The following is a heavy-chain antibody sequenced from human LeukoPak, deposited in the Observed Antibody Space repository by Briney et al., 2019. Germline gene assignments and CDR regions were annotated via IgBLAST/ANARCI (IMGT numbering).Heavy chain of an antibody. V-gene: IGHV4-59*12. CDR2: IYYGETT. CDR3: ARETSQKGAHYMDV. D-gene: IGHD3-16*01. Sequence: GSLRLSCAASGFTFSTYNMNWVRQSPGKGLEWIGNIYYGETTSYNPSFESRVTISVDTSKNQFSLKVNSVTAADTAVYYCARETSQKGAHYMDVWGKGTTVTISS. CDR1: GFTFSTYN. J-gene: IGHJ6*03.